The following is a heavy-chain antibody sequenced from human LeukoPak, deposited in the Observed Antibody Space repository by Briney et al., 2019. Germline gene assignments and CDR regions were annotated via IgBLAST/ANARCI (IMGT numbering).Heavy chain of an antibody. CDR2: IIPIFGTA. CDR3: AREIRGSDAYFDY. J-gene: IGHJ4*02. D-gene: IGHD3-10*01. CDR1: GGTFSSYA. Sequence: SVKVSCKASGGTFSSYAISWVRQAPGQGLEWMGRIIPIFGTANYAQKFQGRVTITTDESTSTPYMELSSLRSEDTAVYYCAREIRGSDAYFDYWGQGTLVTVSS. V-gene: IGHV1-69*05.